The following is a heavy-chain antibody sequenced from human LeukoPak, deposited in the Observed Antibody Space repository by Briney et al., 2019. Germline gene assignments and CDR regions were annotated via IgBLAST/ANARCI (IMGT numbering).Heavy chain of an antibody. CDR3: ATLVSTRYYFDY. Sequence: SETLSLTCTVSDYSISSGYGYYWGWIRQPPGKGLEWIGSIYHSGITYYNHFNSSLKSRVTISIDTSKNQFSLRLTSVTAADTAVYCATLVSTRYYFDYWGQGTLVTVSS. D-gene: IGHD5/OR15-5a*01. CDR1: DYSISSGYGYY. V-gene: IGHV4-38-2*02. J-gene: IGHJ4*02. CDR2: IYHSGIT.